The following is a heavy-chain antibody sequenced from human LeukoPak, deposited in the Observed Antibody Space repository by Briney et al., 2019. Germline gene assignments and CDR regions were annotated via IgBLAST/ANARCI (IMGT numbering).Heavy chain of an antibody. CDR3: ARAPRIQLPMDV. CDR1: GGTFSSYA. V-gene: IGHV1-69*05. J-gene: IGHJ6*03. D-gene: IGHD5-18*01. Sequence: ASVKVSCKASGGTFSSYAISWVRQPPGQGLEWMGGIIPIFGTSNYAQKFQGRVTIPTDESTSPAYMELSSLRSEDTAVYCCARAPRIQLPMDVRGKGTTVTVSS. CDR2: IIPIFGTS.